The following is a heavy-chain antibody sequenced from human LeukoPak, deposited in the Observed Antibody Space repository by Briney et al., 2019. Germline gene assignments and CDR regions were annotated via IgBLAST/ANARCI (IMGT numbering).Heavy chain of an antibody. CDR1: GFTFSSYA. J-gene: IGHJ6*03. CDR3: ARDGSTVTRGYYYMDV. Sequence: GSLRLSCAASGFTFSSYAMHWVRQAPGKGLEWVAVISYDGSNKYYADSVKGRFTISRDNSKNTLYLQMNSLRAEDTAVYYCARDGSTVTRGYYYMDVWGKGTTVTVSS. CDR2: ISYDGSNK. D-gene: IGHD4-17*01. V-gene: IGHV3-30*04.